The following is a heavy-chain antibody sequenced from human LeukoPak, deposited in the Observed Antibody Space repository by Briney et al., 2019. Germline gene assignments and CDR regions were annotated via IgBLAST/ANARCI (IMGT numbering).Heavy chain of an antibody. CDR3: ASKGIAVKGAEYFQH. Sequence: PSETLSLTCTVSGGSISSSSYYWGWIRQPPGKGLEWIGSIYYSGSTYYNPSLKSRVTISVDTSKNQFSLKLSSVTAADTAVYYCASKGIAVKGAEYFQHWGQGTLVTVSS. J-gene: IGHJ1*01. CDR2: IYYSGST. V-gene: IGHV4-39*01. D-gene: IGHD6-19*01. CDR1: GGSISSSSYY.